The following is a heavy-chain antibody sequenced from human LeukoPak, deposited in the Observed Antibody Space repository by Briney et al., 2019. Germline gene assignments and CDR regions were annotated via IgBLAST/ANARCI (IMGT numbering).Heavy chain of an antibody. D-gene: IGHD2-15*01. CDR1: GFTFSSYG. J-gene: IGHJ4*02. V-gene: IGHV3-33*01. CDR3: ARDWDCSGGSCYSGEFDY. Sequence: SLRLSCAASGFTFSSYGMHWVRQAPGKGLEWVAVIWYDGSNKYYADSVKGRFTISRDNSKNTLYLQMNSLRAEDTAVYYCARDWDCSGGSCYSGEFDYWGQGTLVTVSS. CDR2: IWYDGSNK.